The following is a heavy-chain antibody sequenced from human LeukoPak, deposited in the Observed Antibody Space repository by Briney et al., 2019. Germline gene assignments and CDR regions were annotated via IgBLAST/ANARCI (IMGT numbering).Heavy chain of an antibody. Sequence: GGSLRLSCAASGFTFRNFWMHWVRQVPGKGLEWVSRINGDGSSTNYADSVKGRFTISRDSAKNTLHLQMDSLRAEDTAVYYCATAYEYFYDGGDAFFVSSLGALDFWGQGTMVTVSS. J-gene: IGHJ3*01. D-gene: IGHD2-21*01. CDR1: GFTFRNFW. CDR3: ATAYEYFYDGGDAFFVSSLGALDF. V-gene: IGHV3-74*01. CDR2: INGDGSST.